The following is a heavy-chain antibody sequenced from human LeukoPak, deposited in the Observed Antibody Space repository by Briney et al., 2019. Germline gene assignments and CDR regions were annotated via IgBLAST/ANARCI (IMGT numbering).Heavy chain of an antibody. J-gene: IGHJ4*02. Sequence: GGSLRLSCAASGFTFSTYWMNWVRQAPGKGLEWVSAISGSGVSTYYADSVKGRFTVSRDNSKNTLYLQMSSLRAEDTAVYYCAKDERNWNYNLASQTYDWGQGTLVTVSS. CDR3: AKDERNWNYNLASQTYD. CDR1: GFTFSTYW. V-gene: IGHV3-23*01. CDR2: ISGSGVST. D-gene: IGHD1-7*01.